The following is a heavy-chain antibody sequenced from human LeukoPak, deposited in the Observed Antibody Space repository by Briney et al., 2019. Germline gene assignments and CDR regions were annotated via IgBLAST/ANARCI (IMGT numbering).Heavy chain of an antibody. D-gene: IGHD5-12*01. CDR1: GFTFSSYA. CDR2: ISSNGGST. V-gene: IGHV3-64*01. CDR3: ARGRGYSGYDY. Sequence: GGSLRLSCAASGFTFSSYAMHWVRQAPGKGQEYVSAISSNGGSTYYANSVKGRFTISRDNSKNTLYLQMGSLRAEDMAVYYCARGRGYSGYDYWGQGTLVTVSS. J-gene: IGHJ4*02.